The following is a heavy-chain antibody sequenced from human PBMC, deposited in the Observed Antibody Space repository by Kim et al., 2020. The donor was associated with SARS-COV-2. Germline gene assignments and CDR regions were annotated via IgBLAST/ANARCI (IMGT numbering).Heavy chain of an antibody. Sequence: SETLSLTCAVYGGSFSGYYWSWIRQPPGKGLEWIGEINHSGSTNYNPSLKSRVTISVDTSKNQFSLKLSSVTAADTAVYYCARVRIESITMIVVVHDYWGQGTLVTVSS. V-gene: IGHV4-34*01. D-gene: IGHD3-22*01. CDR1: GGSFSGYY. CDR2: INHSGST. J-gene: IGHJ4*02. CDR3: ARVRIESITMIVVVHDY.